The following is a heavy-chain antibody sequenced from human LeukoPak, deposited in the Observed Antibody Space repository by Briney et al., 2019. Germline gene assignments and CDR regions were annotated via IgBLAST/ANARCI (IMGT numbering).Heavy chain of an antibody. Sequence: ASVKVSCKASGYTFTSYDINWVRQATGQGLEWMGWMNPNSGNTGYAQKFQGRVTTTRNTSISTAYMELSSLRSEDTAVYYCARGSRLGYCSGGSCPYRDYWGQGTLVTVSS. CDR2: MNPNSGNT. CDR3: ARGSRLGYCSGGSCPYRDY. CDR1: GYTFTSYD. J-gene: IGHJ4*02. V-gene: IGHV1-8*01. D-gene: IGHD2-15*01.